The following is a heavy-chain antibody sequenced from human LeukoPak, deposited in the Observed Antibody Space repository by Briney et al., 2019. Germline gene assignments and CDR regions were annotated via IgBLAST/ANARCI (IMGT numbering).Heavy chain of an antibody. J-gene: IGHJ6*02. CDR1: GFDFDIYR. V-gene: IGHV3-30-3*01. CDR2: ISDDGNNK. D-gene: IGHD2-2*01. Sequence: GGSLRLSCAASGFDFDIYRMHWVRQAPGKGLEWVSLISDDGNNKYYSDSVKGRFTISRDNAKNSLYLQKNSLRAEDTAVYYCAREDIVVVPAATPYYYYGMDVWGQGTTVTVSS. CDR3: AREDIVVVPAATPYYYYGMDV.